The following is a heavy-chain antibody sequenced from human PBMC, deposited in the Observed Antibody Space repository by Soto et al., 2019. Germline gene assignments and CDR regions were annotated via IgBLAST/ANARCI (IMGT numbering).Heavy chain of an antibody. CDR1: GGTFSSYA. D-gene: IGHD5-12*01. V-gene: IGHV1-69*12. Sequence: QVQLVQSGAEVKKPGSSVKVSCKASGGTFSSYAISWVRQAPGQGLEWMGGIIPIFGTANYAQKFQGRVMITADESTSTAYMELSSLRSEDTAVYYCARHYGYSGYDLYDYWGQGTLVTVSS. CDR3: ARHYGYSGYDLYDY. J-gene: IGHJ4*02. CDR2: IIPIFGTA.